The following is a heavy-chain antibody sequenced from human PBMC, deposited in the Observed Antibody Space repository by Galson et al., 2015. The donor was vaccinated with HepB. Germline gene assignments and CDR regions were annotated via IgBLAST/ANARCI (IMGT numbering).Heavy chain of an antibody. Sequence: SLRLSCAASGFTFSDYYMSWVRQAPGKGLEWVSYISSSSSYINYADSVQGRFTISRDNAKNSLYLQMNSLRDDDTAVYYCAKDSAAGTEPTFDYWGQGTLVTVSS. V-gene: IGHV3-11*06. CDR2: ISSSSSYI. CDR3: AKDSAAGTEPTFDY. J-gene: IGHJ4*02. D-gene: IGHD6-13*01. CDR1: GFTFSDYY.